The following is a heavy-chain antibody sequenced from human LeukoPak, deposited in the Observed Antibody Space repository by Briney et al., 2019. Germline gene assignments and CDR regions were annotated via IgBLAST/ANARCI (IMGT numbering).Heavy chain of an antibody. CDR2: IYSDGST. J-gene: IGHJ6*02. Sequence: GGSLTLFCAASVFPVRSYYMSWVRQARGRGLEWLSVIYSDGSTYYADSVKSRFTISRDNSKNTLYLQMNSLRAEDTAVYYCARDVVPLYGMDVWGQGTTVTVSS. CDR1: VFPVRSYY. V-gene: IGHV3-66*01. CDR3: ARDVVPLYGMDV. D-gene: IGHD2-15*01.